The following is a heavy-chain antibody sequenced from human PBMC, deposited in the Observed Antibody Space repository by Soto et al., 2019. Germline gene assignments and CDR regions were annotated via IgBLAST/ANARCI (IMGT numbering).Heavy chain of an antibody. D-gene: IGHD2-21*01. J-gene: IGHJ5*02. CDR1: GFTFKSWA. Sequence: EVQLLESGGGLVQPGGSLRLSCAASGFTFKSWAMSWVRQAPGKGLEWVSGIRGGGEKTYYADSVKGRFTISRDNSKNTVSLRMNSLGVDDTAYYSCAKCDCGGEWGGYHYDHWGQGSQVAVSS. V-gene: IGHV3-23*01. CDR3: AKCDCGGEWGGYHYDH. CDR2: IRGGGEKT.